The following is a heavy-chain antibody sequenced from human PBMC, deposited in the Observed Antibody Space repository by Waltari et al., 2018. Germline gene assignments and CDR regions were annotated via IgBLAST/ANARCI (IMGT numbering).Heavy chain of an antibody. D-gene: IGHD1-26*01. CDR1: GGSISSSSYY. CDR3: ARDRGSYYAY. Sequence: QLQLQESGPGLVKPSETLSRTCTVSGGSISSSSYYWGWIRQPPGKGLEWIGSIYYSGSTYYNPSLKSRVTISVDTSKNQFSLKLSSVTAADTAVYYCARDRGSYYAYWGQGTLVTVSS. J-gene: IGHJ4*02. V-gene: IGHV4-39*07. CDR2: IYYSGST.